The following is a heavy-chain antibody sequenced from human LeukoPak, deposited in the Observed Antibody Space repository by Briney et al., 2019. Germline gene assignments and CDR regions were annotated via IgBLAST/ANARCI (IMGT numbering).Heavy chain of an antibody. Sequence: PSETLSLTCTVSAGSISSYYWNWIRQPAGKGLEWVGRIYTGGSTNYNPSLKIRVTMSVDTSKNQFSLKLSSVTAADTAVYYCAREEMATIDYWGQGTLVTVSS. V-gene: IGHV4-4*07. CDR2: IYTGGST. J-gene: IGHJ4*02. CDR3: AREEMATIDY. CDR1: AGSISSYY. D-gene: IGHD5-24*01.